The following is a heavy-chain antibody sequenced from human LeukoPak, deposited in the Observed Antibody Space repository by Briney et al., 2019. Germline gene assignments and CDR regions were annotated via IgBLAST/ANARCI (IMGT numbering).Heavy chain of an antibody. D-gene: IGHD6-25*01. V-gene: IGHV4-59*01. CDR1: GGSISSYY. Sequence: SETLSLTCTVPGGSISSYYWSWIRQPPGKGLEWIGYIYYSGSTNYHPSLKSRVTISVDTSKNQSSLKLSSATAAATAVYYCARDRRFSGDNWFDPWGQGTLVTVSS. J-gene: IGHJ5*02. CDR3: ARDRRFSGDNWFDP. CDR2: IYYSGST.